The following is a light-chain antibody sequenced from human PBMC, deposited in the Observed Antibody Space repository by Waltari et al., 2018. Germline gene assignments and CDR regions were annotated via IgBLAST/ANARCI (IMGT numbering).Light chain of an antibody. V-gene: IGLV2-14*03. J-gene: IGLJ2*01. CDR2: DVS. CDR3: SSYTTSSIVV. Sequence: QSALTQPASVSGSPGQSITISCTGTSSDIGGYNYVSWYQQHPGKAPKLMIYDVSNRPSGVSNRSSGSKSGNTASLTISGVQAEDEANYYCSSYTTSSIVVFGGGTKLTVL. CDR1: SSDIGGYNY.